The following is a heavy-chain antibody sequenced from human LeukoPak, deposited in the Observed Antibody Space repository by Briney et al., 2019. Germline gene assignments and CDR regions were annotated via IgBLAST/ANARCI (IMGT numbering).Heavy chain of an antibody. CDR1: GGSISNYY. J-gene: IGHJ3*02. V-gene: IGHV4-59*01. CDR3: ARDRWYSRNWNDAVDI. D-gene: IGHD6-13*01. Sequence: PSETLSLTCTVSGGSISNYYWSWIRQPPGKGLEWIGYIYYSGSTNYNPSLKSRVTISVDTSKNQFSLKLSSVTAADTAVYYCARDRWYSRNWNDAVDIWGQGTMVTVSS. CDR2: IYYSGST.